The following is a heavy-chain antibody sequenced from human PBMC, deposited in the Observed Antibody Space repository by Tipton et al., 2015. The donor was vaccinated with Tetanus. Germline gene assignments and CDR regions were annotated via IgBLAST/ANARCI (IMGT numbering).Heavy chain of an antibody. V-gene: IGHV4-59*01. CDR3: ARIRQVGKPGPFFDY. CDR1: GFTFSKKA. D-gene: IGHD7-27*01. Sequence: LRLSCAVSGFTFSKKAMAWVRQAPGRGLEWIGYIYYSGSTNYNPSLRSRVTISVDTSKNQFSLKLSSVTAADTAVYYCARIRQVGKPGPFFDYWGQGTLVTVSS. J-gene: IGHJ4*02. CDR2: IYYSGST.